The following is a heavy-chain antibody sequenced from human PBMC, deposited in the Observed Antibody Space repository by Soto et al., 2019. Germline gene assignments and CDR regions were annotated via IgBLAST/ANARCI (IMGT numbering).Heavy chain of an antibody. D-gene: IGHD1-7*01. Sequence: LXLTCVVYVGSFSCYYWSWIGQPPWKGLEWIGEINHSGSTNYNPSLKSRVTISVDTSKNQFSLKLSSVTAADTAVYYCARGNWNYGYYYYYGMDVWGQGTTVTVSS. J-gene: IGHJ6*02. CDR3: ARGNWNYGYYYYYGMDV. V-gene: IGHV4-34*01. CDR2: INHSGST. CDR1: VGSFSCYY.